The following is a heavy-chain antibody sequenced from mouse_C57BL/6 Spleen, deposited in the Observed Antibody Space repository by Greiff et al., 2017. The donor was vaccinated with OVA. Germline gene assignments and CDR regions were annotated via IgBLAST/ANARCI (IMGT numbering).Heavy chain of an antibody. V-gene: IGHV1-55*01. J-gene: IGHJ3*01. D-gene: IGHD1-1*01. CDR3: ARYGSSGAWFAY. CDR2: IYPGSGST. Sequence: QVQLQQPGAELVKPGASVKMSCKASGYTFTSYWITWVKQRPGQGLGWIGDIYPGSGSTNYNEKFKSKATLTVDTSSSTAYMQLSSLTSEDSAVYYCARYGSSGAWFAYWGQGTLVTVSA. CDR1: GYTFTSYW.